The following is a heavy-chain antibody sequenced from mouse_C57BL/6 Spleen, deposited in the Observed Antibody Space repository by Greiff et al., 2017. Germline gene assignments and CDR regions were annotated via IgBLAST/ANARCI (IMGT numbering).Heavy chain of an antibody. J-gene: IGHJ2*01. V-gene: IGHV5-6*02. Sequence: DVMLVESGGDLVKPGGSLKLSCAASGFTFSSYGMSWVRQTPDKRLEWVATISSGGSYTYYPDSVKGRFTISRDNAKNTLYLQMSSLKSEDTAMYYCARLGNYEGNYFDYWGQGTTLTVSS. D-gene: IGHD2-1*01. CDR1: GFTFSSYG. CDR3: ARLGNYEGNYFDY. CDR2: ISSGGSYT.